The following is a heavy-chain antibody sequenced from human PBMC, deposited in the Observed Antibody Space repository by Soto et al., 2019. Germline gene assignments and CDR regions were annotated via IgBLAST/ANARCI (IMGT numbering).Heavy chain of an antibody. J-gene: IGHJ3*02. D-gene: IGHD3-22*01. CDR1: GGSISSSSYY. V-gene: IGHV4-39*01. CDR3: ARPMIVVAPGAFDI. CDR2: IYYSGST. Sequence: NPSETLSLTCTVSGGSISSSSYYWGWIRQPPGKGLEWIGSIYYSGSTYYNPSLKSRVTISVDTSKNQFSLKLSSVTAADTAVYYCARPMIVVAPGAFDIWGQGTMVTVSS.